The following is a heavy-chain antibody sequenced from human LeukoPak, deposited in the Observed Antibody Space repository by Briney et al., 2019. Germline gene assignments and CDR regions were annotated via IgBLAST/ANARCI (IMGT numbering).Heavy chain of an antibody. CDR1: GGTFSSYA. D-gene: IGHD2-2*01. CDR3: ARGYAYFDY. CDR2: IDPNSGGT. Sequence: ASVKVSCKASGGTFSSYAISWVRQAPGQGLEWMGWIDPNSGGTNYAQKFQGRVTMTRDTSISTAYMELSRLRSDDTAVYYCARGYAYFDYWGQGTLVTVSS. V-gene: IGHV1-2*02. J-gene: IGHJ4*02.